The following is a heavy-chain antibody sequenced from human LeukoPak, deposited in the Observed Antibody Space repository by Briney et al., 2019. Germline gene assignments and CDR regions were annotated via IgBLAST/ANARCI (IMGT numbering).Heavy chain of an antibody. CDR1: GYTFTGYY. CDR3: ARESWGYDILTGYYGP. V-gene: IGHV1-46*01. J-gene: IGHJ5*02. Sequence: ASVKVSCKASGYTFTGYYMHWVRQAPGQGLEWMGIINPSGGSTSYAQKFQGRVTMTRDMSTSTVYMELSSLRSEDTAVYYCARESWGYDILTGYYGPWGQGTLVTVSS. D-gene: IGHD3-9*01. CDR2: INPSGGST.